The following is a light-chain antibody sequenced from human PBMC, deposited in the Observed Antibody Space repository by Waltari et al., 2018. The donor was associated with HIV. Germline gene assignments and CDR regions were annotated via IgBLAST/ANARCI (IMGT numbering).Light chain of an antibody. J-gene: IGLJ3*02. CDR3: SSYINTDTLV. CDR1: SSELGLYNL. CDR2: GVG. Sequence: QSALTQPASVSGSLGQSITIPCPGPSSELGLYNLVSWYQQHPGKAPQLVIHGVGTRPSGVSDRFSGSKSGNTASLTISTLQAEDEADYYCSSYINTDTLVFGGGTKLTVL. V-gene: IGLV2-14*01.